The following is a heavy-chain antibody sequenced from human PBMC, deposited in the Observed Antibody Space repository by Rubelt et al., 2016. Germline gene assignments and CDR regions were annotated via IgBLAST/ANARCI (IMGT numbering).Heavy chain of an antibody. Sequence: QLQLQESGPGLVKPSETLSLTCTVSGGSISSSSYYWGWIRQPPGKGLEWIGCFFYVGCTYYNPALRSRVTRSVDTSKNQFSLKLSAVTAADTAVYYCARGKHPWGQGTLVTVSS. J-gene: IGHJ5*02. V-gene: IGHV4-39*07. CDR3: ARGKHP. CDR1: GGSISSSSYY. CDR2: FFYVGCT.